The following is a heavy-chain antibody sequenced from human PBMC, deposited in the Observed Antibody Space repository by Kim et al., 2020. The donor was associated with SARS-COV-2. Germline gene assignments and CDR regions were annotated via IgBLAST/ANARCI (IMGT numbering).Heavy chain of an antibody. D-gene: IGHD6-19*01. CDR2: IRLDGIEK. CDR1: GFTFSAYW. V-gene: IGHV3-7*03. J-gene: IGHJ6*02. CDR3: AREGSSGWYHYYGLDV. Sequence: GGSLRLSCAASGFTFSAYWMTWVRQAPGKGLEWVANIRLDGIEKYYVDSVKGRFTVSRDNDKNAFYLDMDSLRVEDSGIYYCAREGSSGWYHYYGLDVWGQGTTVTVSS.